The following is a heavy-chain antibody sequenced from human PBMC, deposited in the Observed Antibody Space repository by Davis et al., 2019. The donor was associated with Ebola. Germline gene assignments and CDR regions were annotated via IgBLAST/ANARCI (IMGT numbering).Heavy chain of an antibody. CDR3: ARERDDYGDYAPGDY. CDR2: INPSGGST. D-gene: IGHD4-17*01. J-gene: IGHJ4*02. Sequence: ASVKVSCKASGYTFTSYYMHWVRQAPGQGLEWMGIINPSGGSTSYAQKFQGRVTMTRDTSTSTAYMELRSLRSDDTAVYYCARERDDYGDYAPGDYWGQGTLVTVSS. CDR1: GYTFTSYY. V-gene: IGHV1-46*01.